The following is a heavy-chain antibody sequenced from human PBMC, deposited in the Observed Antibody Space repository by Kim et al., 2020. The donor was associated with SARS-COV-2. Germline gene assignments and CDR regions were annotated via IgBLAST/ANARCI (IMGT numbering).Heavy chain of an antibody. CDR2: VYYSGST. V-gene: IGHV4-59*08. D-gene: IGHD3-10*01. J-gene: IGHJ6*03. CDR3: AATNRYYYYMDV. Sequence: SETLSLTCTVSIDSFSGYFWSWIRQPPGKGPEWIGYVYYSGSTSYNPSLESRVTISLDTPNNQLSLRLSSVTAEDTAVYYCAATNRYYYYMDVWGKGAT. CDR1: IDSFSGYF.